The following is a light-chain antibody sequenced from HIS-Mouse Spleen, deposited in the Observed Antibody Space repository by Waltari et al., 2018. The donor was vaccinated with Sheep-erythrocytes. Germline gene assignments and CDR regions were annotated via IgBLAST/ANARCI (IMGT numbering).Light chain of an antibody. CDR1: SRDAGGYNS. J-gene: IGLJ3*02. CDR3: SSYAGSNNWV. Sequence: QSALTQPPSASGSPGQSVTISCTGTSRDAGGYNSVSWYQQHPGKAPKLMIYEVSKRPSGVPDRFSGSKSGNTASLTVSGLQAEDEADYYCSSYAGSNNWVFGGGTKLTVL. V-gene: IGLV2-8*01. CDR2: EVS.